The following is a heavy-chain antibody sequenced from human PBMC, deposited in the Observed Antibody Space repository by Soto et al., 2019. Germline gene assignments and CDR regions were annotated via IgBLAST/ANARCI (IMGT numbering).Heavy chain of an antibody. Sequence: GGSLRLSCAASGVSFSSYAMSWVRQAPGKGLEWVSAISGSGGSTYYADSVKGRFTISRDNSKNTLYLQMNSLRAEDTAVYYCAKDLGSYDILTGYYPKWFAPRGQGTLVTVSS. V-gene: IGHV3-23*01. CDR2: ISGSGGST. D-gene: IGHD3-9*01. CDR1: GVSFSSYA. CDR3: AKDLGSYDILTGYYPKWFAP. J-gene: IGHJ5*02.